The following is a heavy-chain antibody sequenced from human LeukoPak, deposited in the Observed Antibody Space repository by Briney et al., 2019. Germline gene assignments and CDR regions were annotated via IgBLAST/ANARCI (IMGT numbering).Heavy chain of an antibody. CDR1: GGSISSHY. V-gene: IGHV4-59*11. Sequence: SETLSLTCTVSGGSISSHYWNWIRQAPGKGLEWIGYIFYTGSTDYNPSLKSRVSMSVDTSKNQFSLNLSSVTAADTALYYCAREGAVAGRGYYFDLWGRATPVTVSS. CDR3: AREGAVAGRGYYFDL. D-gene: IGHD6-19*01. CDR2: IFYTGST. J-gene: IGHJ2*01.